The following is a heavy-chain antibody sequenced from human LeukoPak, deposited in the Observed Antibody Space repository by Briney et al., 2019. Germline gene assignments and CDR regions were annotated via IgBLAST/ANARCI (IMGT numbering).Heavy chain of an antibody. V-gene: IGHV3-9*01. CDR2: ISWSSGSI. CDR1: GFTFDDYA. J-gene: IGHJ4*02. CDR3: AKDRNPGIVRLFDY. D-gene: IGHD2/OR15-2a*01. Sequence: GGSLRLSCAASGFTFDDYAMHWVRQAPGKGLEWVSGISWSSGSIGYADSVKGRFTISRDNAKNSLYLQMNSLRAEDTALYYCAKDRNPGIVRLFDYWGQGTLVTVSS.